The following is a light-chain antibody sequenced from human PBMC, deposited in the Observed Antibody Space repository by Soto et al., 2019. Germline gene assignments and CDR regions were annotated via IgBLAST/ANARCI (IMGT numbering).Light chain of an antibody. J-gene: IGKJ3*01. Sequence: EIVLTQSPGTVSLSPGERATLSCTASQSVAGNFLAWYQQRPGQAPRLLISAASSRATAIPDRFSGSGSGTEFTLTISRLEPDDSAVYFCQQYGNSPLTFGPGTKLNIK. CDR1: QSVAGNF. V-gene: IGKV3-20*01. CDR3: QQYGNSPLT. CDR2: AAS.